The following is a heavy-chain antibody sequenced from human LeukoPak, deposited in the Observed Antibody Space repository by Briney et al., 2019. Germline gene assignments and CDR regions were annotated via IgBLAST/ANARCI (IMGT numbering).Heavy chain of an antibody. V-gene: IGHV4-4*09. J-gene: IGHJ4*02. CDR3: AGLPVGVDNYFPY. CDR2: IYTSGNT. Sequence: SETLSLTCIVSGGSISTYYWSWIRQPPGEGLEWIGYIYTSGNTDYNPSLKSRVTISVDTSKNQFSLRLISVTAADTAVYYCAGLPVGVDNYFPYWGQGTLVTVSS. CDR1: GGSISTYY. D-gene: IGHD3-3*01.